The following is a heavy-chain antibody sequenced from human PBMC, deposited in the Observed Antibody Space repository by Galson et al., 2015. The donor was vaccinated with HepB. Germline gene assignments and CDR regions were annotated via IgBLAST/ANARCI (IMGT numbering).Heavy chain of an antibody. CDR2: ISWNGGST. V-gene: IGHV3-20*01. CDR1: GLTFDDYG. J-gene: IGHJ4*02. D-gene: IGHD1-26*01. CDR3: ATGSGLVGASAATTVAY. Sequence: SLRLSCAASGLTFDDYGMSWVRQTPGKGLEWVSGISWNGGSTGYADSVKGRFTISRDNAKNSLYLQMNTLRAEDTALYHCATGSGLVGASAATTVAYWGQGTLVTVSS.